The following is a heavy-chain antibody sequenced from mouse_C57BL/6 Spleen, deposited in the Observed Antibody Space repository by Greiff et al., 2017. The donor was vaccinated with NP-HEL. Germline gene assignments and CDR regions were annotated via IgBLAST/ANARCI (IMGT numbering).Heavy chain of an antibody. CDR2: IDPGNGST. V-gene: IGHV14-4*01. J-gene: IGHJ2*01. D-gene: IGHD2-2*01. Sequence: EVQLQQSGAELVRPGASVKLSCTASGFNIKDDDMHWVKQRPEQGLEWIGWIDPGNGSTEYASKFKGKATITADTASNTAYLQLSSLTSEDTAVYYCATGVYGYEGVFDYWGQGTTLTVSS. CDR3: ATGVYGYEGVFDY. CDR1: GFNIKDDD.